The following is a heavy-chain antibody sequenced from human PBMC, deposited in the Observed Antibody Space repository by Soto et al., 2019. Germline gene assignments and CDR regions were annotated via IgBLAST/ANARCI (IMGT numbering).Heavy chain of an antibody. D-gene: IGHD2-15*01. V-gene: IGHV1-69*02. CDR3: AEASGGSRFDY. CDR2: IIPILGIA. J-gene: IGHJ4*02. CDR1: GGTFSSYT. Sequence: QVPLVQSGAEVKKPGSSVKVSCKASGGTFSSYTISWVRQAPGQGLEWMGRIIPILGIANYAQKFQGRVTITADKATSTADMELSSLRSEDTAVYYCAEASGGSRFDYWGQGTLVTVSS.